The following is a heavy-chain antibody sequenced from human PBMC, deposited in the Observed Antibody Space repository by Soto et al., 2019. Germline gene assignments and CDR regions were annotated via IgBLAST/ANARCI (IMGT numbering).Heavy chain of an antibody. V-gene: IGHV3-11*01. J-gene: IGHJ6*02. CDR1: GFTFGDYY. Sequence: QVQLVESGGGLVKPGVSLRLSCAASGFTFGDYYMTWIRQAPGKGLGWVSYISSSGDTINYADSGKGRFTISRDNAKNSLNLRMNSLRVEDTAVYYCARAKYCTTTSCSWGAFYGMGDWGHGTTVTGSS. CDR3: ARAKYCTTTSCSWGAFYGMGD. D-gene: IGHD2-2*01. CDR2: ISSSGDTI.